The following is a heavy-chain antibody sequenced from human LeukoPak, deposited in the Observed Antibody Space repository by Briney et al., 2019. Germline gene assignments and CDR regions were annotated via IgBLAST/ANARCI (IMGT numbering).Heavy chain of an antibody. D-gene: IGHD2-21*01. V-gene: IGHV4-59*01. Sequence: SETLSLTCTVSGDSISGFYWTWIRQPPGKGLEWIGYIYYSGSTNYNPSLKSRVTISVDTSKNQFSLKLSSVTAADTAVYYCARGVVIAPQTLDYWGQGTLVTVSS. CDR2: IYYSGST. CDR1: GDSISGFY. CDR3: ARGVVIAPQTLDY. J-gene: IGHJ4*02.